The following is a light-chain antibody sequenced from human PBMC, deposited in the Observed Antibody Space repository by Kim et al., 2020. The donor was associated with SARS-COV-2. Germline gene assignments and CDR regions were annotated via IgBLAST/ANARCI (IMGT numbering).Light chain of an antibody. Sequence: SVSPGQRATLPCRSSQIVRPHLAWYQQKSGQAPRLLSYGASGRAAGIPSRFSGSGSGTEFTLTGSSLQSEDIAIYFCQHYYTWPYTFGQGTKLEI. CDR1: QIVRPH. CDR2: GAS. V-gene: IGKV3D-15*01. J-gene: IGKJ2*01. CDR3: QHYYTWPYT.